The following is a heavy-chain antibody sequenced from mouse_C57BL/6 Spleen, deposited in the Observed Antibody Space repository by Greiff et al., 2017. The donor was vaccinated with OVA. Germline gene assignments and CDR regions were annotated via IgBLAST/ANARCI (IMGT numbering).Heavy chain of an antibody. CDR3: ARRGYYGNYWYFDV. CDR2: ISSGGSYT. D-gene: IGHD2-1*01. J-gene: IGHJ1*03. CDR1: GFTFSSYG. V-gene: IGHV5-6*01. Sequence: EVQLVESGGDLVKPGGSLKLSCAASGFTFSSYGMSWVRQTPDKRLEWVATISSGGSYTYYPDSVKGRFTISRDNAKNTMYLQMSSLKSEDTAMYYCARRGYYGNYWYFDVWGTGTTVTVSS.